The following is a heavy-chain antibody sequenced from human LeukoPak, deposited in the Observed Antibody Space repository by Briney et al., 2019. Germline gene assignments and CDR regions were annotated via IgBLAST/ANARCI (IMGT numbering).Heavy chain of an antibody. CDR3: TLSGSYFDSGGSRNDFDY. J-gene: IGHJ4*02. D-gene: IGHD3-22*01. Sequence: GGSLRLSCAASEFTFSNAWMSWVRQAPGKGLEWVGRIKSKADGGTTDYAAPVKGRFTISRDDSENTLYLQMNSLKTEDTAVYYCTLSGSYFDSGGSRNDFDYWRRGTLVTVSS. CDR1: EFTFSNAW. V-gene: IGHV3-15*01. CDR2: IKSKADGGTT.